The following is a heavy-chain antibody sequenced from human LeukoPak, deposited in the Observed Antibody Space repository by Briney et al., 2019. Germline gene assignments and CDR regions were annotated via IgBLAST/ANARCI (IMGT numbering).Heavy chain of an antibody. V-gene: IGHV3-48*02. Sequence: PGGSLRLSCAASRFTFSSYSMNWVRQAPGKGLEWVSYISSSSSTIYYADSVKGRFTISRDNAKNSLYLQMTSLRDEYTCVYYCAREGSKYYYDSSGYPRYFDLWGRGTLVTVSS. CDR3: AREGSKYYYDSSGYPRYFDL. D-gene: IGHD3-22*01. CDR1: RFTFSSYS. CDR2: ISSSSSTI. J-gene: IGHJ2*01.